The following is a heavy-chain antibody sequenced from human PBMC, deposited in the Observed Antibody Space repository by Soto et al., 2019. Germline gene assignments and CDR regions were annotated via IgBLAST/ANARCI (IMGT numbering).Heavy chain of an antibody. Sequence: QPGGSLRLSCAASGFTFSSYGMHWVRQAPGKGLEWVAVISYDGSNKYYADSVKGRFTISRDNSKNTLYLQMNSLRAEDTAVYYCAKTGIAARPTYYYGMDVWGQGTTVTVSS. V-gene: IGHV3-30*18. CDR2: ISYDGSNK. CDR3: AKTGIAARPTYYYGMDV. CDR1: GFTFSSYG. D-gene: IGHD6-6*01. J-gene: IGHJ6*02.